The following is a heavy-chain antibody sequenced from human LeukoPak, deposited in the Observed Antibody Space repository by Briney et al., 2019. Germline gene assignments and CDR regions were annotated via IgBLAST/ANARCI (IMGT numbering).Heavy chain of an antibody. D-gene: IGHD2-21*02. CDR3: ARSHIVVVTATPHYGMDV. J-gene: IGHJ6*02. Sequence: GGSLRLSCAASGFTFSNYEMNWVRQAPGKGLEWVSFISSSGSTIYYADSVKGRFTLSRDNAKNSLYLQMNSLRAEDTAVYYCARSHIVVVTATPHYGMDVWGQGNTVTVSS. CDR1: GFTFSNYE. CDR2: ISSSGSTI. V-gene: IGHV3-48*03.